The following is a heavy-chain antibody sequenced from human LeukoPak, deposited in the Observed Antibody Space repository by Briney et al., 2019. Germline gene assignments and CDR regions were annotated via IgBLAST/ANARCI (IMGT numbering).Heavy chain of an antibody. CDR3: ARQGRIVVVTTTHDAFDI. Sequence: NHGESLKISCTGFGYSFTTYWIGWVRQMPGKGLEWMGIIYPGDSDARYSPSFQGQVTISVDKSISTAYLQWSSLKASHTAMYYCARQGRIVVVTTTHDAFDIWGQGTMVTVSS. V-gene: IGHV5-51*01. CDR1: GYSFTTYW. J-gene: IGHJ3*02. D-gene: IGHD2-21*02. CDR2: IYPGDSDA.